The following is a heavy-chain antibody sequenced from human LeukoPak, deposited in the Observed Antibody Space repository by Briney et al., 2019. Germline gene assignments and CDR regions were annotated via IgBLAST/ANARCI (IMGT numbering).Heavy chain of an antibody. CDR1: GFTFAESA. CDR3: SKDLWSVFTRHLHFNGVIYKVTAFDA. V-gene: IGHV3-9*01. D-gene: IGHD2-8*01. Sequence: QPGGFMRLSCVAAGFTFAESAMHWGQAAPGKGPEWVSGICWDSGGLDSVEAMKGRVTITRDNTKNSLYLQVNILRVEDTALYFCSKDLWSVFTRHLHFNGVIYKVTAFDAWSHGTVVVVSS. J-gene: IGHJ3*01. CDR2: ICWDSGGL.